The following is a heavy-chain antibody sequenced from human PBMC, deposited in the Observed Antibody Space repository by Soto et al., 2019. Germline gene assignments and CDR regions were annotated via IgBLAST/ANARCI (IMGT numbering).Heavy chain of an antibody. Sequence: QVQLVQSGAEVKKPGASVKVSCKASGYTFTGYYMHWVRQAPGQGLEWMGWINPNSDGTNYAQKFQGWVTMTRDTSISTAYMELSRLRSDDTAVYYCARGEGGPRWGSIDYWGQGTLVTVSS. CDR3: ARGEGGPRWGSIDY. V-gene: IGHV1-2*04. CDR1: GYTFTGYY. CDR2: INPNSDGT. D-gene: IGHD2-21*01. J-gene: IGHJ4*02.